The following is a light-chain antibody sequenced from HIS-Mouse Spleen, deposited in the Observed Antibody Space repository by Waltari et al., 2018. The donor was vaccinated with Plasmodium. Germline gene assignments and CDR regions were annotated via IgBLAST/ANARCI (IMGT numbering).Light chain of an antibody. Sequence: EIVMTKSPATLSVSPGERATLSCSASQSVSSNLAWYQQKPGQAPRLLSYGASIRATGIPARFSGSGSGTEFTLTISILQSEDFAVYYCQQYNNWPLTFGGGTKVEIK. V-gene: IGKV3D-15*03. J-gene: IGKJ4*01. CDR1: QSVSSN. CDR3: QQYNNWPLT. CDR2: GAS.